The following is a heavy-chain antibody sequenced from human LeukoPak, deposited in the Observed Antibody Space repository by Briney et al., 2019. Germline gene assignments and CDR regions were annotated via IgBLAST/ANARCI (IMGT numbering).Heavy chain of an antibody. CDR1: GFTFSSYA. D-gene: IGHD3-16*01. J-gene: IGHJ6*03. CDR3: AKGLRTGVGPYMGYHYYMDV. Sequence: GGSLRLSCAASGFTFSSYAMSWVRQAPGKGLKWVSTINDNGDGTYYADSVKGRFTISRDNSYNTVSLQMNSLRDEDTGVYYCAKGLRTGVGPYMGYHYYMDVWGKGATVTVSS. CDR2: INDNGDGT. V-gene: IGHV3-23*01.